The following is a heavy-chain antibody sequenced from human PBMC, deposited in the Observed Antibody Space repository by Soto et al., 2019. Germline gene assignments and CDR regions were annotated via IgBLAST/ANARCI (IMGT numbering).Heavy chain of an antibody. J-gene: IGHJ4*02. D-gene: IGHD4-17*01. V-gene: IGHV2-5*01. Sequence: QITLKESGPTLVKPTQTLTLTCSFSGFSLNTRGEGVGWIRQPPVKALEWLALIYWNDNQRDSPSLKSRLTNTKDTTKNLVVLTMTNMDPVDPATYYCAHRQEDYDISDCHYWGQGTLVTVSS. CDR2: IYWNDNQ. CDR1: GFSLNTRGEG. CDR3: AHRQEDYDISDCHY.